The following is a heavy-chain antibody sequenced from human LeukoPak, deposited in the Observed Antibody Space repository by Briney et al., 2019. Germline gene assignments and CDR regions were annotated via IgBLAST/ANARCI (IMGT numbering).Heavy chain of an antibody. CDR1: VYSISSGYY. D-gene: IGHD6-13*01. J-gene: IGHJ4*02. Sequence: SETLSLTCTVSVYSISSGYYWGWIRQPPGKGLEWIGSIYHSGSTYYNPSLKSRLTISVDTSKNQFSLKLSSVTAADTAVYYCARGPAAAGPHRGYYFDYWGQGTLVTVSS. CDR3: ARGPAAAGPHRGYYFDY. CDR2: IYHSGST. V-gene: IGHV4-38-2*02.